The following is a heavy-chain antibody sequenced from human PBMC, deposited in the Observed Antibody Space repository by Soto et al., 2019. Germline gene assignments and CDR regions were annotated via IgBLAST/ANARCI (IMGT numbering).Heavy chain of an antibody. V-gene: IGHV4-28*01. J-gene: IGHJ6*02. Sequence: SETLSLTCAVSGYSISSSNWWGWIRQPPGKGLEWIGYIYHSGSTYYNPSLKSRVTISVDRSKNQFSLKLSSVTAADTAVYYCAGQPTAGSYYDLGSYYYYYAMDVWGQGTTVTVSS. CDR1: GYSISSSNW. CDR3: AGQPTAGSYYDLGSYYYYYAMDV. D-gene: IGHD3-10*01. CDR2: IYHSGST.